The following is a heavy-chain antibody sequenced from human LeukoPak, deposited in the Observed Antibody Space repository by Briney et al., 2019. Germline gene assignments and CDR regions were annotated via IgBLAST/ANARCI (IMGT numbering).Heavy chain of an antibody. J-gene: IGHJ6*03. V-gene: IGHV4-61*02. D-gene: IGHD1-26*01. CDR3: ARDIGGSYHYYYYYMDV. Sequence: SETLSLTCTVSGGSISSGSYYWSWMRQPAGKGLEWIGRIYTSGSTNYNPSLKSRVTISVDTSKNQFSLKLSSVTAADTAVYYCARDIGGSYHYYYYYMDVWGKGTTVTVSS. CDR1: GGSISSGSYY. CDR2: IYTSGST.